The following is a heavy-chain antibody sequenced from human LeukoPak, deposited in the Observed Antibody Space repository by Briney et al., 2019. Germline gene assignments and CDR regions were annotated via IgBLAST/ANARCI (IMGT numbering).Heavy chain of an antibody. V-gene: IGHV3-23*01. CDR3: AKDWDIVVVVAATLYDY. J-gene: IGHJ4*02. D-gene: IGHD2-15*01. Sequence: GGSLRLSCADSGFTFSSYAMSWVRQAPGKGLEWVSAISGSGGSTYYADSVKGRFTISRDNSKNTLYLQMNSLRAEDTAVYYCAKDWDIVVVVAATLYDYWGQGTLVTVSS. CDR2: ISGSGGST. CDR1: GFTFSSYA.